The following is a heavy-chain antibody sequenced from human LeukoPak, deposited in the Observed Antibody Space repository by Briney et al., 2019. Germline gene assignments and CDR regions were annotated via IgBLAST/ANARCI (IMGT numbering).Heavy chain of an antibody. J-gene: IGHJ6*03. CDR1: GFTFSSYS. CDR3: AKDRPNYYDSSGYYSHYYYYMDV. Sequence: GGSLRLSCAASGFTFSSYSMNWVRQAPGKGLEWVSAISGSGGSTYYADSVKGRFTISRDNSKNTLHLQMNSLRAEDTAVYYCAKDRPNYYDSSGYYSHYYYYMDVWGKGTTVTVSS. D-gene: IGHD3-22*01. V-gene: IGHV3-23*01. CDR2: ISGSGGST.